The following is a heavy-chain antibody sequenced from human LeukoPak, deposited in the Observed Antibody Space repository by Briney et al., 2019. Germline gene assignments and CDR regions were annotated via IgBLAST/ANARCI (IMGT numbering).Heavy chain of an antibody. Sequence: PGGSLRLSCAASGFTFSSYDMHWVRQATGKGLEWVSAIGTAGDTYYPGSVKGRFTISRENAKNSLYLQMNSLRAGDTAVYYCARAAAGTVFDYWGRGTLVTVSS. D-gene: IGHD6-13*01. CDR1: GFTFSSYD. V-gene: IGHV3-13*01. CDR3: ARAAAGTVFDY. J-gene: IGHJ4*02. CDR2: IGTAGDT.